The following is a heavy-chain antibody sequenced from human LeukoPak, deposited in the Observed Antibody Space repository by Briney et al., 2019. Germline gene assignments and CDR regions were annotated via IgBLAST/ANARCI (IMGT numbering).Heavy chain of an antibody. V-gene: IGHV1-18*01. CDR1: GYTFPSHG. D-gene: IGHD2-8*01. Sequence: ASVKVSCKASGYTFPSHGISWVRQAPGQGLEWMGWISGYNGNTNYAQKLQGRVTMTTDTSTSTAYRELRSLRSDDTAVYYCARDNGFTVWFDPWGQGTLVTVSS. CDR3: ARDNGFTVWFDP. CDR2: ISGYNGNT. J-gene: IGHJ5*02.